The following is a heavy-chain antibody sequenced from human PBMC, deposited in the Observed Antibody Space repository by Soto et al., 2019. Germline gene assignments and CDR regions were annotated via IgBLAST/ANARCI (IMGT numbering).Heavy chain of an antibody. CDR1: GGSISSSSYY. D-gene: IGHD5-12*01. V-gene: IGHV4-39*01. CDR2: IYYSGST. J-gene: IGHJ3*02. Sequence: SETLSLTCTVSGGSISSSSYYWGCIRQPPGKGLEWIGSIYYSGSTYYNPSLKSRVTISVDTSKNQFSLKLSSVTAADTAVYYCARSRGYSGYDLPPDAFDIWGQGTMVTVSS. CDR3: ARSRGYSGYDLPPDAFDI.